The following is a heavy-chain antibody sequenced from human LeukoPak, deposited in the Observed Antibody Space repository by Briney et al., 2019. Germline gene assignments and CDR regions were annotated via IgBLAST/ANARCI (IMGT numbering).Heavy chain of an antibody. CDR1: GFTFSGYS. Sequence: PGGSLRLSCAASGFTFSGYSMNWVRQAPGKGLEWVSSISSSSSYIYYADSVKGRFTISRDNAKNSLYLQMNSLRAEDTAVYYCAKEGLDYGDYEFDYWGQGTLVTVSS. CDR2: ISSSSSYI. V-gene: IGHV3-21*01. J-gene: IGHJ4*02. D-gene: IGHD4-17*01. CDR3: AKEGLDYGDYEFDY.